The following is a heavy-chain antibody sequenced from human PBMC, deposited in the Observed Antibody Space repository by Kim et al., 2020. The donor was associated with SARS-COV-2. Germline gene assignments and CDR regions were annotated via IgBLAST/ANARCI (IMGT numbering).Heavy chain of an antibody. CDR2: IYYSGST. Sequence: SETLSLTCTVSGGSISSGGYYWSWIRQHPGKGLEWIGYIYYSGSTYYNPSLKSRVTISVDTSKNQFSLKLSSVTAADTAVYYCAREYILTGYWRSAFDIWGQGPMVTVSS. CDR1: GGSISSGGYY. J-gene: IGHJ3*02. D-gene: IGHD3-9*01. V-gene: IGHV4-31*03. CDR3: AREYILTGYWRSAFDI.